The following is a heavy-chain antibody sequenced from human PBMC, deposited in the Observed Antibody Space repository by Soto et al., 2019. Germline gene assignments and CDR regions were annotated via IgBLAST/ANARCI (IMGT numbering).Heavy chain of an antibody. CDR3: AREGDPRLVVRGVIICFMGG. V-gene: IGHV3-21*01. CDR2: ITSSSSYI. J-gene: IGHJ6*04. D-gene: IGHD3-10*01. Sequence: EVQLVESGGGLVKPGGSLRLSCAASGFTFSSYSMNWVRQAPGKGLEWVSSITSSSSYIYYADSVKGRFTISRDNAKNSVSLKMNSLRAEDGAVFFCAREGDPRLVVRGVIICFMGGLGKGTT. CDR1: GFTFSSYS.